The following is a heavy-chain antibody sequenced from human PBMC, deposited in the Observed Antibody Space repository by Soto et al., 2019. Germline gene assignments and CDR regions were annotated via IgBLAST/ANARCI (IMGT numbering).Heavy chain of an antibody. Sequence: PSETLSLTCAVSGGSISSSNWWRWVRQPPGKGLEWIGEIYHSGSTNYNPSLKSRVTISVDKSKNQFSLKLSSVTAADTAVYYCASLYSSIDYYYYGMDVWGQGTTVTVSS. J-gene: IGHJ6*02. CDR2: IYHSGST. V-gene: IGHV4-4*02. CDR3: ASLYSSIDYYYYGMDV. CDR1: GGSISSSNW. D-gene: IGHD6-13*01.